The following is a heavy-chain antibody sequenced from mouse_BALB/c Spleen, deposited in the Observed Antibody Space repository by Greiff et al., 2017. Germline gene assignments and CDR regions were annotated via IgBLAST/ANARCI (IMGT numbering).Heavy chain of an antibody. D-gene: IGHD2-3*01. CDR1: GFTFTDYY. CDR2: IKNKANGYTT. CDR3: AREQGWFCFDY. Sequence: EVKLMEPGGGLVQPGGSLRLSCATSGFTFTDYYMSWVRQPPGKALEWLGFIKNKANGYTTEYSASVKGRFTISRDTSQSILYLQMNTLRAEDSATYYCAREQGWFCFDYWGQGTTLTVSA. J-gene: IGHJ2*01. V-gene: IGHV7-3*02.